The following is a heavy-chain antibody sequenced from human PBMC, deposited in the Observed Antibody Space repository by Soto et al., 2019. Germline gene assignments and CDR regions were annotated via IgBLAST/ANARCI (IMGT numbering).Heavy chain of an antibody. CDR3: ARSGYNLYYFDY. CDR1: GYTFTSYA. J-gene: IGHJ4*02. Sequence: SVKVSCKASGYTFTSYAISWVRQAPGQGLEWMGGIIPIFGTANYAQKFQGRVTITADESTSTAYMELSSLRSEDTAVYYCARSGYNLYYFDYWGQGTLVTVSS. V-gene: IGHV1-69*13. D-gene: IGHD5-12*01. CDR2: IIPIFGTA.